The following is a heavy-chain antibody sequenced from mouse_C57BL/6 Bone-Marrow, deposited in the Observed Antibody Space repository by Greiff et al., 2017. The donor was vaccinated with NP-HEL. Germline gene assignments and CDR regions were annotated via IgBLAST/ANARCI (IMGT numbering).Heavy chain of an antibody. V-gene: IGHV3-6*01. D-gene: IGHD2-3*01. CDR1: GYSITSGYY. Sequence: EVQLVESGPGLVKPSQSLSLTCSVTGYSITSGYYWNWIRQFPGNKLEWMGYISYDGSNNYNPSLKNRISITRDTSKNQFFLKLNSVTTEDTATYYCASRYDYLDYWGQGTTLTVSS. J-gene: IGHJ2*01. CDR2: ISYDGSN. CDR3: ASRYDYLDY.